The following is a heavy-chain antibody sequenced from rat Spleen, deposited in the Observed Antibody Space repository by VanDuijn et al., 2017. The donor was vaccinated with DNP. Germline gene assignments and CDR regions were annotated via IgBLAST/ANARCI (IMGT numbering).Heavy chain of an antibody. CDR3: ATSTGTYYYAMDA. CDR2: ISPSGGST. Sequence: EVQLVESGGGLVQPGRSLKLSCAASGFTFSNYDMAWVRQAPTKGLEWVASISPSGGSTYYRDSVKGRFTISRDNAKSTLYLQMDSLRSEDTATYYCATSTGTYYYAMDAWGQGTSVTVSS. D-gene: IGHD5-1*01. V-gene: IGHV5-19*01. J-gene: IGHJ4*01. CDR1: GFTFSNYD.